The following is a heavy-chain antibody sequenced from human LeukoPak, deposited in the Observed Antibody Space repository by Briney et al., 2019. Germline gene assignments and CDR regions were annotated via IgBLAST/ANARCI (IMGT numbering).Heavy chain of an antibody. V-gene: IGHV3-23*01. CDR2: ISGSDGST. CDR3: AKASRDIPAAGPSGYYFDY. CDR1: GFTFSNYG. Sequence: GGSLRLSCAASGFTFSNYGMSWVRQAPGKGLEWVSGISGSDGSTDYADSVKGRFTISRDNSKNTLYLQMNSLRAEDTAIYYCAKASRDIPAAGPSGYYFDYWGQGTLVTVSS. D-gene: IGHD6-13*01. J-gene: IGHJ4*02.